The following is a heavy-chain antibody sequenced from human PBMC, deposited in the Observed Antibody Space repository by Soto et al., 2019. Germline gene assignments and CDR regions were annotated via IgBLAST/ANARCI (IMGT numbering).Heavy chain of an antibody. J-gene: IGHJ6*02. Sequence: SVXXSCXASGYTFXXXXXXXVRXAPGQRLEWMGWINAGNGNTKYSQKFQGRVTITRDTSASTAYMELSSLRSEDTAVYYCARVDEGCSGGSCYAIDYYYYGMDVWGQGTTVTVSS. CDR3: ARVDEGCSGGSCYAIDYYYYGMDV. CDR1: GYTFXXXX. D-gene: IGHD2-15*01. CDR2: INAGNGNT. V-gene: IGHV1-3*01.